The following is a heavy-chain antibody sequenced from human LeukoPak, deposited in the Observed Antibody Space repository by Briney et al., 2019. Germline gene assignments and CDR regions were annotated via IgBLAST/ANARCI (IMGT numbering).Heavy chain of an antibody. Sequence: SETLSLTCTVSGGSISSYYWSWIRQPPGKGLEWIGYIYYSGSTNYNPSLKSRVTISVDTSKNQFSLKLSSVTAADTAVYYCARQIRLPYSSGWYEDYWGQGTLVTVSS. V-gene: IGHV4-59*08. CDR3: ARQIRLPYSSGWYEDY. D-gene: IGHD6-19*01. CDR2: IYYSGST. J-gene: IGHJ4*02. CDR1: GGSISSYY.